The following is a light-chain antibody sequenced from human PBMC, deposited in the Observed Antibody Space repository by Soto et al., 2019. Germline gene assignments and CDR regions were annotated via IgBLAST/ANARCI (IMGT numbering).Light chain of an antibody. V-gene: IGKV1-5*03. CDR2: KAS. Sequence: DIQMTQSPSTLSASVGDRVTITCRASQTISSWLAWYQQKPGKAPKLLIYKASSLESGAPSRFSGSGSRTYCTITISSLQPDDLATYYCQQYNSYSTFGQGTKVEIK. CDR1: QTISSW. J-gene: IGKJ1*01. CDR3: QQYNSYST.